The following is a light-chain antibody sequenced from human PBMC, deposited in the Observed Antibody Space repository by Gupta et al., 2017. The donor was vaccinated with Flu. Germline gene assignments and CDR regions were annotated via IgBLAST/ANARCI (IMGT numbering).Light chain of an antibody. CDR1: AGPVTSGHW. Sequence: QSVVTQEHSLTVSPGGTVTLTCGFSAGPVTSGHWPYCFQQKPGQAPRTLMYDTIYKHSSTPARFSGSLPAANVAPTLSGAQPEAEDEDFSSISCCGGGRFGGGTKL. J-gene: IGLJ2*01. V-gene: IGLV7-46*01. CDR3: SISCCGGGR. CDR2: DTI.